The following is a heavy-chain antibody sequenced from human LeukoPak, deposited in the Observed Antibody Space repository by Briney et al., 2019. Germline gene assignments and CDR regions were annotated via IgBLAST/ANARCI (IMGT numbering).Heavy chain of an antibody. Sequence: PGGSLRLSCAASGFTFSSYAMSWVRQAPGKGLEWVSAISGSGGSTYYADSVKGRFTISRDNSKNTLYLQMNSLRAEDTAVHYCAKDITYYYGSGSYGGFDYWGQGTLVTVPS. V-gene: IGHV3-23*01. J-gene: IGHJ4*02. D-gene: IGHD3-10*01. CDR1: GFTFSSYA. CDR3: AKDITYYYGSGSYGGFDY. CDR2: ISGSGGST.